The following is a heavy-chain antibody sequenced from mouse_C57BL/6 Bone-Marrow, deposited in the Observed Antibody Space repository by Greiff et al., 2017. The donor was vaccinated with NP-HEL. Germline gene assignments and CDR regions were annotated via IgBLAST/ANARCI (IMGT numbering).Heavy chain of an antibody. V-gene: IGHV1-76*01. J-gene: IGHJ4*01. Sequence: LQESGAELVRPGASVKLSCKASGYTFTDYYINWVKQRPGQGLEWIVRIYPGSGNTYYNEKFKGKATLTAEKSSSTAYMQLSSLTSEDSAVYFCARWYLYAMDYWGQGTSVTVSS. CDR3: ARWYLYAMDY. CDR2: IYPGSGNT. CDR1: GYTFTDYY. D-gene: IGHD5-1*01.